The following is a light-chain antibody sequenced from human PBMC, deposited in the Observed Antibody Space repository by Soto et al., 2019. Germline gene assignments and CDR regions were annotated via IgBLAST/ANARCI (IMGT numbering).Light chain of an antibody. CDR2: EVS. CDR1: SSDIGGYNF. V-gene: IGLV2-14*01. Sequence: QSALTQPASVSGSPGQSITISCTGTSSDIGGYNFVSWYQQHPGKAPKLMIHEVSLRPSGVSNRFSGSKSGNTASLTISGLQAEDEADYYCSSFTRTGARVFGGGTKVTVL. CDR3: SSFTRTGARV. J-gene: IGLJ3*02.